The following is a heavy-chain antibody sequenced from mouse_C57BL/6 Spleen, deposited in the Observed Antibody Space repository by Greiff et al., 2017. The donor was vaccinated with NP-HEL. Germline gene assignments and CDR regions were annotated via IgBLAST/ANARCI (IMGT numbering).Heavy chain of an antibody. V-gene: IGHV1-63*01. CDR2: IYPGGGYT. J-gene: IGHJ1*03. CDR3: ARSVTTRYFDV. CDR1: GYTFTNYW. D-gene: IGHD1-1*01. Sequence: QVQLKQSGAELVRPGTSVKMSCKASGYTFTNYWIGWAKQRPGHGLEWIGDIYPGGGYTNYNEKFKGKATLTADKSSSTAYMQFSSLTSEDSAIYYCARSVTTRYFDVWGTGTTVTVSS.